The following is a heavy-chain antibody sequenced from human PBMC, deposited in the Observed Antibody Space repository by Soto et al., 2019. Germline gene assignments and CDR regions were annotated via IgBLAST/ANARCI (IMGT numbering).Heavy chain of an antibody. V-gene: IGHV4-39*02. D-gene: IGHD2-2*02. Sequence: SETLSLTCTVSGGSISSSSYYWGWIRQPPGKGLEWIGSIYYSGSTYYNPSLKSRVTISVDTSKNQFSLKLSSVTAADTAVYYCARDPYTDYYYYMDVWGKGTTVTVSS. CDR2: IYYSGST. CDR1: GGSISSSSYY. CDR3: ARDPYTDYYYYMDV. J-gene: IGHJ6*03.